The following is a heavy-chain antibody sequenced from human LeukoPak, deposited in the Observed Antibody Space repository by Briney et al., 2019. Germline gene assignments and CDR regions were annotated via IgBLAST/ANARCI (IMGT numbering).Heavy chain of an antibody. J-gene: IGHJ4*02. V-gene: IGHV3-66*01. CDR1: GFTVSVNY. D-gene: IGHD2-21*01. CDR2: LYSSGGT. CDR3: ARNSLYCAGNCYEVFDS. Sequence: PGGSLRLSCAASGFTVSVNYMSWVRQAPGKGLEWVSVLYSSGGTNYADSVKGRFTISRDNSENTLDLQMNSLRAEDTAVYYCARNSLYCAGNCYEVFDSWGQGIQVTVSS.